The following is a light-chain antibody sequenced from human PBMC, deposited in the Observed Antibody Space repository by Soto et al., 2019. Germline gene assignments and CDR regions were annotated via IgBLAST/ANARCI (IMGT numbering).Light chain of an antibody. CDR1: ESISNW. CDR2: KAS. J-gene: IGKJ1*01. V-gene: IGKV1-5*03. CDR3: QQSYSTPRT. Sequence: DIQITQSPSTLSASVGDRVTITCRASESISNWLAWYQQKPGKAPKLLIYKASTLKSGVPSRFSGSGSGTEFTLTISSLQPEDFATYYCQQSYSTPRTFGQGTKVDIK.